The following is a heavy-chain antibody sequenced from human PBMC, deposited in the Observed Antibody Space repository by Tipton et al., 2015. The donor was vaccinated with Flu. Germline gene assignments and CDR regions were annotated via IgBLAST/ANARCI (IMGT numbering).Heavy chain of an antibody. Sequence: SLRLSCEVSGLTFSNDWMAWVRQAQGKGLEWVANIKRDGSEKHYGDSVKGRFTISRDNAKKSLYLELNSLRAEDTAVYYCARDTDYRLDVWVRGTVVIVS. D-gene: IGHD4/OR15-4a*01. CDR3: ARDTDYRLDV. V-gene: IGHV3-7*01. J-gene: IGHJ2*01. CDR2: IKRDGSEK. CDR1: GLTFSNDW.